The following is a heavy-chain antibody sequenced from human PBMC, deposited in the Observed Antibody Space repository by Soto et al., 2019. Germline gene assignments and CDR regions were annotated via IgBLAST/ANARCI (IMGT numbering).Heavy chain of an antibody. V-gene: IGHV1-69*13. Sequence: GASVKVSCKASGGTFSSYAISWVRQAPGQGLEWMGGIIPIFVTANYAQKFQGRVTITADESTSTAYMELSSLRSEDTAVYYCARSIVVVTALDYWGQGTLVTVSS. D-gene: IGHD2-21*02. J-gene: IGHJ4*02. CDR2: IIPIFVTA. CDR1: GGTFSSYA. CDR3: ARSIVVVTALDY.